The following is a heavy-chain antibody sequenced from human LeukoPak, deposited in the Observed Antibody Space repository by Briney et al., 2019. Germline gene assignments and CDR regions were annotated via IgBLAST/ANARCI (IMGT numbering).Heavy chain of an antibody. CDR3: ARDFEVRGVPVYYFDY. CDR1: GFTFSSYA. D-gene: IGHD3-10*01. Sequence: GGSLRLSCAASGFTFSSYAMSWVRQAPGKGLEWVSYISSSSSTIYYADSVKGRFTISRDNAKNSLYLQMNSLRAEDTAVYYCARDFEVRGVPVYYFDYWGQGTLVTVPS. V-gene: IGHV3-48*01. CDR2: ISSSSSTI. J-gene: IGHJ4*02.